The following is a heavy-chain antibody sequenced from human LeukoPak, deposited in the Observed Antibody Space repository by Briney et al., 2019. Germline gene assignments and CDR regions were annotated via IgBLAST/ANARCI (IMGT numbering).Heavy chain of an antibody. CDR3: ARLDSYADDAFDT. Sequence: PSETLSLTCSVSGVSISTYYWSWIRQAPGKGLEWIGYIADSGSTNYNPSLKSRVSISVDTSKNQISLKLSSVTAADTAVYYCARLDSYADDAFDTWGQGTMVTVSS. D-gene: IGHD5-18*01. V-gene: IGHV4-59*01. CDR1: GVSISTYY. CDR2: IADSGST. J-gene: IGHJ3*02.